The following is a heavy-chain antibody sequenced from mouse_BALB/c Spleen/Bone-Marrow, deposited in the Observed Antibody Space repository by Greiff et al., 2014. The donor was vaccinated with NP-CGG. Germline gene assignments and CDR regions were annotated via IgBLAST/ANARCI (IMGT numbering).Heavy chain of an antibody. CDR3: ARSRGYAWFAY. V-gene: IGHV1-77*01. D-gene: IGHD2-2*01. J-gene: IGHJ3*01. Sequence: QVQLKESGAELARPGASVKLSCKASGYTFTDYYINWVKQRTGQGLEWIGEIYPGSGNTYYNEKFKGKATLTADKSSSTAYMQLSSLTSGDSAVYFCARSRGYAWFAYWGQGTLVTVSA. CDR1: GYTFTDYY. CDR2: IYPGSGNT.